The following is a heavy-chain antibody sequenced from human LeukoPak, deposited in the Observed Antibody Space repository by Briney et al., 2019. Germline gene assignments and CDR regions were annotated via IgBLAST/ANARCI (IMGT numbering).Heavy chain of an antibody. J-gene: IGHJ4*02. Sequence: QPGGSLRLSCVASGFSFGNYAMSWVRQAPGKGLQWVSQISGTGGATWYAGFARDRFTISRDNSKKTLYLQMSGLRVEDTAIYYCAKQRRALVVPSTLDYWGQGTLVTVSS. CDR3: AKQRRALVVPSTLDY. D-gene: IGHD2-2*01. V-gene: IGHV3-23*01. CDR1: GFSFGNYA. CDR2: ISGTGGAT.